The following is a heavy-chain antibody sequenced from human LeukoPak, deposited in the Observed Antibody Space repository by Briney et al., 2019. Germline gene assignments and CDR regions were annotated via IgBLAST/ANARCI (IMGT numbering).Heavy chain of an antibody. J-gene: IGHJ5*02. CDR1: GGSIRNHF. Sequence: PSETLSLTCSVSGGSIRNHFWSWIRLPPGKGLEWIGNIYYTTNPNYNPSLATRVTISVDTSKNQLSLKLDSVTAADTAVYYCARDRNYFGPWGQGTRVTVSS. CDR3: ARDRNYFGP. CDR2: IYYTTNP. V-gene: IGHV4-59*11. D-gene: IGHD4-11*01.